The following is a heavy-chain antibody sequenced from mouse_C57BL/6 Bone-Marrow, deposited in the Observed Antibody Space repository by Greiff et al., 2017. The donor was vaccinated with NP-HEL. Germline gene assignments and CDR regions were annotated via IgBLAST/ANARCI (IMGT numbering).Heavy chain of an antibody. CDR1: GYTFTSYD. Sequence: VQLQQSGPELVKPGASVKLSCKASGYTFTSYDINWVKQRPGQGLEWIGWFYPRDGSTKYNETFKGKATLTVDTSSSTTYMELHSLRSEDCAVYICARGGKGYYAMDYWGQGTSVTVSS. D-gene: IGHD1-3*01. CDR3: ARGGKGYYAMDY. V-gene: IGHV1-85*01. J-gene: IGHJ4*01. CDR2: FYPRDGST.